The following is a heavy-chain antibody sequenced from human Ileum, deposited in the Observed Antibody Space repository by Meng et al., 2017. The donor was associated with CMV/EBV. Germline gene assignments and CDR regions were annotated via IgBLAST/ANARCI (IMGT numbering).Heavy chain of an antibody. D-gene: IGHD3-22*01. CDR3: SMKYYESSPFDP. CDR1: GFIFVSYG. Sequence: QVHLVQVGGGLVHPRDSLSRSWAASGFIFVSYGMHWVRQAPGKGLEWVAFMRNDGSYKYYADSVKGRFTISRDSFRNTLYLQMNSLRPEDSGLYYCSMKYYESSPFDPWGQGTLVTVSS. CDR2: MRNDGSYK. V-gene: IGHV3-30*02. J-gene: IGHJ5*02.